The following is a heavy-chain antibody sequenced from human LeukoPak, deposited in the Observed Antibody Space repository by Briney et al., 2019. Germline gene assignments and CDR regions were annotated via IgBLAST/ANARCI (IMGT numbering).Heavy chain of an antibody. D-gene: IGHD6-13*01. CDR1: GYTFTSYD. CDR3: SRFVYGAAADETGGY. CDR2: MNPNTGNT. J-gene: IGHJ4*02. V-gene: IGHV1-8*03. Sequence: GASVKVSCKASGYTFTSYDINWVRQASGQGLEWMGWMNPNTGNTGYAQKFQGRVTITRNTSISTVYMELSSLRTEDTAVYYCSRFVYGAAADETGGYWGQGTLVTVSS.